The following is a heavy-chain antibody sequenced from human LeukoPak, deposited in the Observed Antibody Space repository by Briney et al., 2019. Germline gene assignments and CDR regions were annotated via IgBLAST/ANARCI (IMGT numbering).Heavy chain of an antibody. D-gene: IGHD6-13*01. CDR2: IYPGDSDT. CDR3: ARGSIAAAGMAVGDY. CDR1: GYSFTSYW. V-gene: IGHV5-51*01. Sequence: GESLKISCKGSGYSFTSYWIGWMRQMPGKGLEWMGIIYPGDSDTRYSPSFQGQVTISADKSISTAYLQWSSLKASDTAMYYCARGSIAAAGMAVGDYWGQGTLVTVSS. J-gene: IGHJ4*02.